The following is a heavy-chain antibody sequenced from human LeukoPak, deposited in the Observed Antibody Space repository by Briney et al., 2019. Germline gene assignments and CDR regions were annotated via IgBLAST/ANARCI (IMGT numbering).Heavy chain of an antibody. Sequence: PGGSLRLSCAASGFTFDCYAMHWVRQPPGKGLEWVSLISRDGGSTYYADSVKGRFTISRDNSKNSLYLQMNSLRTEDTALYYCAKDGIKYGSGTYFDYWGQGTLVTVFS. CDR3: AKDGIKYGSGTYFDY. J-gene: IGHJ4*02. D-gene: IGHD3-10*01. CDR1: GFTFDCYA. V-gene: IGHV3-43*02. CDR2: ISRDGGST.